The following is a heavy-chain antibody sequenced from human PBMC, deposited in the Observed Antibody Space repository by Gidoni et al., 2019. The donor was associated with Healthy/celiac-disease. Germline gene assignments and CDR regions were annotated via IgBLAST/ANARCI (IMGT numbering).Heavy chain of an antibody. Sequence: EVQLVESGGGLVKPGGSLRLSCAASGFTFSNAWMSWVRQAPGKGLEWVGRIKSKTDGGTTDYAAPVKGRFTISRDDSKNTLYLQMNSLKTEDTAVYYCTTDSFFTESSGYFDYWGQGTLVTVSS. V-gene: IGHV3-15*01. CDR1: GFTFSNAW. CDR3: TTDSFFTESSGYFDY. CDR2: IKSKTDGGTT. D-gene: IGHD3-3*01. J-gene: IGHJ4*02.